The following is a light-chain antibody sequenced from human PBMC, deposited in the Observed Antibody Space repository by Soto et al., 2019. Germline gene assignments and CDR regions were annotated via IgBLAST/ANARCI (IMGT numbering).Light chain of an antibody. CDR3: QQYNNWLWT. J-gene: IGKJ1*01. CDR1: QSVNSN. V-gene: IGKV3-15*01. CDR2: GAS. Sequence: EIVMTQSPATLSVSPGDRATLSCRASQSVNSNLVWYQQKPGQAPRLLIYGASTRATGIPCRFSGSGYGTEFTLTISSLQSEDFAVYYCQQYNNWLWTFGQGTKVEIK.